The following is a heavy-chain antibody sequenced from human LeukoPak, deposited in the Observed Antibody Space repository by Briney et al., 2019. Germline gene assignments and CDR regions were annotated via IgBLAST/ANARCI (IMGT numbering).Heavy chain of an antibody. CDR2: IYYSGST. D-gene: IGHD4-11*01. Sequence: PSETLSLTCTVSGGSISGSSYYWGWIRQPPGKGLEWIGSIYYSGSTYYNPSLKSRVTISVDTSKNQFSLKLSSVTAADTAVYYCARTKMTTVTTFDYWGQGTLVTVSS. V-gene: IGHV4-39*01. CDR3: ARTKMTTVTTFDY. CDR1: GGSISGSSYY. J-gene: IGHJ4*02.